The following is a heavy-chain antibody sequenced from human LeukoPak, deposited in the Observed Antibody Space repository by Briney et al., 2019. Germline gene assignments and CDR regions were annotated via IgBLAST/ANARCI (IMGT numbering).Heavy chain of an antibody. CDR3: ARRSPYYYDSSGYCDY. Sequence: GSLRLSCAASGFTFSSYAMSWVRQAPGKGLEWVSAISGSGGSTYYADSVKGRFTISRDNSKNTLYLQMNSLRAEDTAVYYCARRSPYYYDSSGYCDYWGQGTLVTVSS. J-gene: IGHJ4*02. CDR1: GFTFSSYA. D-gene: IGHD3-22*01. CDR2: ISGSGGST. V-gene: IGHV3-23*01.